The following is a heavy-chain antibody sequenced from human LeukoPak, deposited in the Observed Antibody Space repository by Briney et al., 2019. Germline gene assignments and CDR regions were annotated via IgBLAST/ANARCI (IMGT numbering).Heavy chain of an antibody. D-gene: IGHD3-22*01. J-gene: IGHJ4*02. CDR1: GYTFTSYY. Sequence: ASVKVSCKASGYTFTSYYMHWVRQAPGQGLEWMGIINPSGGATKYAQKFQGRVTMTRDTSTSTLYMELSSLRSEDTAVYYCARDLAITMIVNYFDYWGQGTLVTVSS. CDR2: INPSGGAT. V-gene: IGHV1-46*01. CDR3: ARDLAITMIVNYFDY.